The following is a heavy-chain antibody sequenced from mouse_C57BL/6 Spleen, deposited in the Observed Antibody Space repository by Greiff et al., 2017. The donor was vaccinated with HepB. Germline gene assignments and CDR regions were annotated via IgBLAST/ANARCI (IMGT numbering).Heavy chain of an antibody. Sequence: EVKLVESGGGLVKPGGSLKLSCAASGFTFSSYAMSWVRQTPEKRLEWVATISDGGSYTYYPDNVKGRFTISRDNAKNNLYLQMSHLKSEDTAMYYCARDQASSGVVSYYYAMDYWGQGTSVTVSS. CDR1: GFTFSSYA. V-gene: IGHV5-4*01. J-gene: IGHJ4*01. CDR2: ISDGGSYT. D-gene: IGHD3-2*02. CDR3: ARDQASSGVVSYYYAMDY.